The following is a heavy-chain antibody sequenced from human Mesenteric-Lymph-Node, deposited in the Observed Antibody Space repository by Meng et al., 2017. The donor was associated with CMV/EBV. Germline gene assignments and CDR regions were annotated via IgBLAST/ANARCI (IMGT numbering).Heavy chain of an antibody. Sequence: SETLSPTCAVYGGSFSGYYWSWIRQPPGKGLEWIGEINHSGSTNYNPSLKSRVTISVDTSKNQFSLKLSSVTAADTAVYYCARDSYDFWSGYYNWFDPWGQGTLVTVSS. CDR3: ARDSYDFWSGYYNWFDP. CDR1: GGSFSGYY. CDR2: INHSGST. D-gene: IGHD3-3*01. V-gene: IGHV4-34*01. J-gene: IGHJ5*02.